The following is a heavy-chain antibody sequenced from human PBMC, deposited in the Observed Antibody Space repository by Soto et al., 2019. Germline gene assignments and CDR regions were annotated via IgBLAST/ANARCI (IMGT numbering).Heavy chain of an antibody. J-gene: IGHJ6*02. Sequence: GGSLRLSCAASGFTFSSYGMHWVRQAPGKGLEWVALISSDGSNKYYADSVKGRFTISRDNSKNTLYLQMNSLRAEDTAVYYCAKVDKWDTAMVKNFYYYGMDVWGQGTTVTVSS. D-gene: IGHD5-18*01. CDR2: ISSDGSNK. V-gene: IGHV3-30*18. CDR1: GFTFSSYG. CDR3: AKVDKWDTAMVKNFYYYGMDV.